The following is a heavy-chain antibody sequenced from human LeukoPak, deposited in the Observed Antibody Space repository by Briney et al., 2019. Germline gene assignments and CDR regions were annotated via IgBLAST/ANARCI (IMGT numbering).Heavy chain of an antibody. CDR2: INPRGGAT. Sequence: ASVKVSCKASGYTFTNYDMHWMRQAPGQGPEWMGIINPRGGATDYAQKFQDRVTMTSDTSTSTVYLQLNSLRSEDTAVYFCARVGVTAATADYWGQGTLVTVSS. CDR1: GYTFTNYD. V-gene: IGHV1-46*01. J-gene: IGHJ4*02. CDR3: ARVGVTAATADY. D-gene: IGHD6-25*01.